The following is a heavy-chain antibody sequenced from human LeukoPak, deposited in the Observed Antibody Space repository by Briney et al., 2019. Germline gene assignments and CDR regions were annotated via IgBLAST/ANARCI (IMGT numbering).Heavy chain of an antibody. J-gene: IGHJ6*02. D-gene: IGHD5-24*01. Sequence: PGRSLGLSCAASGFTFDDYAMHWVRQAPGKGLEWVSGTSWNSGSIGYADSVKGQFTISRDNAQNSLYLQMNSLSAEDTGIYYCARDRATKARIGGMDVWGQGTTVIVSS. CDR2: TSWNSGSI. V-gene: IGHV3-9*01. CDR1: GFTFDDYA. CDR3: ARDRATKARIGGMDV.